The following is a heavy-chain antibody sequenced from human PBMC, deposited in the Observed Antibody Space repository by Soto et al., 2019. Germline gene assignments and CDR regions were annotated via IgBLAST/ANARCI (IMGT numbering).Heavy chain of an antibody. CDR2: ISGSGGST. J-gene: IGHJ4*02. CDR3: AYSSTPFDY. CDR1: GCTFGDHA. D-gene: IGHD6-13*01. Sequence: FLRVRWTAVGCTFGDHAVSWVRQAPGKGLEWVSAISGSGGSTYYADSVKGRFTISKDNSKNTLYLQMNSLRAEDTAVYYCAYSSTPFDYWGQGTLVTVSS. V-gene: IGHV3-23*01.